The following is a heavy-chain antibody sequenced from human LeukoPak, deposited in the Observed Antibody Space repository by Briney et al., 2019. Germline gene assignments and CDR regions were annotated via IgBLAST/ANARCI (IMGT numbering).Heavy chain of an antibody. Sequence: GGSPRLSCAASGFTFSNYGMHWVRQAPGKGLEWVAVIWCDGSDKYYADSVKGRFTISRDNSKNTLYLQVNSLRAEDTAVYYCARDQHAFDIWGQGTMVTVSS. CDR3: ARDQHAFDI. J-gene: IGHJ3*02. V-gene: IGHV3-33*01. CDR2: IWCDGSDK. CDR1: GFTFSNYG.